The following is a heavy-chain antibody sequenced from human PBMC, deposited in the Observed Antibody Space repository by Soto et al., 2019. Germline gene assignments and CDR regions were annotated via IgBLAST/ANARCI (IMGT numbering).Heavy chain of an antibody. CDR2: ISGTGVNT. J-gene: IGHJ5*02. CDR1: GLIFSSYA. D-gene: IGHD6-6*01. V-gene: IGHV3-23*01. Sequence: EEQLLESGGGLVQPGGSLRLSCEASGLIFSSYAITWVRQAPGKGLEWVSTISGTGVNTYYADSVKGRFTVSRDNSKNTVWLQMNSLRAADSSVYYCAKDSVHNLYRTSSLEDCFGPWGQGTLVTVSS. CDR3: AKDSVHNLYRTSSLEDCFGP.